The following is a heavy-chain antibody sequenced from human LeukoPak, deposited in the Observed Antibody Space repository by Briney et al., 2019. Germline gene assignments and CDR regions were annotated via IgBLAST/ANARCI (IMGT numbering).Heavy chain of an antibody. J-gene: IGHJ5*02. CDR2: INSNSGGT. CDR1: GYTFTGYY. Sequence: ASVKVSCKASGYTFTGYYMHWVRQAPGQGLEWMGWINSNSGGTNYAQKFQGRVTMTRDTSISTAYMELSRLRSDDTAVYYCARSIAAAPSHWFDPWGQGTLVTVSS. CDR3: ARSIAAAPSHWFDP. V-gene: IGHV1-2*02. D-gene: IGHD6-13*01.